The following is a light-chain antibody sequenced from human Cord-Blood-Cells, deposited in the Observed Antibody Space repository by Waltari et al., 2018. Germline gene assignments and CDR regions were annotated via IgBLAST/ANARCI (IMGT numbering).Light chain of an antibody. CDR2: EGS. CDR3: CSYAGSSTWV. V-gene: IGLV2-23*01. J-gene: IGLJ3*02. CDR1: SSDVGSYNL. Sequence: QSALTQPASVSGSPGQSITISCTGTSSDVGSYNLVSWYQKHPGKAPKLMISEGSNRPSGVSNRFSGSKSGNTASLTISGLQAEDEADYYCCSYAGSSTWVFGGGTKLTVL.